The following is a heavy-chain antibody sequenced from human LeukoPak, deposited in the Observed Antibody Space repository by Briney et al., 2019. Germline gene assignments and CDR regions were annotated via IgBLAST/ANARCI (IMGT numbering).Heavy chain of an antibody. V-gene: IGHV3-74*01. Sequence: GGSLRLSCAASGFPFSSYWMHWVRQVPGKGLLWVSRINSDGSATIYADSVRGRFTISRDNAKNTLYLQTSGLRVDDTAVYHCASDSPYYGMDVWGQGTTVTVSS. CDR1: GFPFSSYW. CDR2: INSDGSAT. J-gene: IGHJ6*02. CDR3: ASDSPYYGMDV.